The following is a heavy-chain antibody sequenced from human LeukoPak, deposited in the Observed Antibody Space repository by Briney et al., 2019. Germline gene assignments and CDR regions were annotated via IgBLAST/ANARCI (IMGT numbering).Heavy chain of an antibody. CDR3: AEKGGMDT. CDR1: GFSFSSYT. Sequence: GGSLRLSCEGSGFSFSSYTMNWVRQAPGKGLEWISSIGASGADRYYADSVKGRFTISRDNARNTLYLQMNGLRPEDAAVYYCAEKGGMDTWGQGTTVTVSS. J-gene: IGHJ6*02. V-gene: IGHV3-21*01. CDR2: IGASGADR.